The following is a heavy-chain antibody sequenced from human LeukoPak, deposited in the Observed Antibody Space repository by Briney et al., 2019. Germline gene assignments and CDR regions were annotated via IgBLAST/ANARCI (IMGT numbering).Heavy chain of an antibody. V-gene: IGHV3-23*01. CDR2: ISGSGGSA. Sequence: GGSLRLSCAASGFTFSSYAMSWVRQAPGKGLEWVSAISGSGGSAYYADSVRGRFTISRDNSKNTLYLQMNSLRAEDTAVYYCAKPIDCSGGSCYSFVYYYGMDVWGQETTVTVSS. CDR3: AKPIDCSGGSCYSFVYYYGMDV. J-gene: IGHJ6*02. D-gene: IGHD2-15*01. CDR1: GFTFSSYA.